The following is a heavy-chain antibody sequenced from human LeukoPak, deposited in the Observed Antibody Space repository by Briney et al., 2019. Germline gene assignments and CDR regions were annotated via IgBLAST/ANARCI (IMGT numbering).Heavy chain of an antibody. CDR3: ARDCTSTSCFDY. CDR2: ISGSDPGT. Sequence: GGSLRLSCKASGFTFSNYAMSWVRQAPGKRLEWVAAISGSDPGTYHANSVKGRFTISRDNSRSTLYLQMNSLRAEDTAVYYCARDCTSTSCFDYWGQGTLVTVSS. J-gene: IGHJ4*02. D-gene: IGHD2-2*01. CDR1: GFTFSNYA. V-gene: IGHV3-23*01.